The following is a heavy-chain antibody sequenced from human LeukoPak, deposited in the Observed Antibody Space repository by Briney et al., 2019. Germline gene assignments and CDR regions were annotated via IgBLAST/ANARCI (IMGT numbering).Heavy chain of an antibody. V-gene: IGHV5-51*01. D-gene: IGHD2-21*01. CDR3: ARQRFDGDYYFDY. Sequence: GESLKISCKGSGYSLTSYWIAWVRQMPGKGLEWMGIIYPGDSDTRYSPSFQGQVTISADKSISTAYLQWSSLKASDTAMYYCARQRFDGDYYFDYWGQGTLVTVSS. CDR1: GYSLTSYW. CDR2: IYPGDSDT. J-gene: IGHJ4*02.